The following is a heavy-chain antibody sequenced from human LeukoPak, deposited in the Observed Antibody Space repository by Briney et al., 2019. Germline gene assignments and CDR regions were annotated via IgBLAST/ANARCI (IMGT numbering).Heavy chain of an antibody. CDR1: GLTFSTYW. J-gene: IGHJ4*02. CDR3: ASGYAGGWSSFHY. CDR2: INQDGSLT. V-gene: IGHV3-7*01. Sequence: PGGSLRLSCAPSGLTFSTYWMNWVRQAPGKGLEWVANINQDGSLTYYMDSVKGRFTIPRDNAKNSLYLQMNSLRGEDTAVYCCASGYAGGWSSFHYWGQGTLVTVSA. D-gene: IGHD6-19*01.